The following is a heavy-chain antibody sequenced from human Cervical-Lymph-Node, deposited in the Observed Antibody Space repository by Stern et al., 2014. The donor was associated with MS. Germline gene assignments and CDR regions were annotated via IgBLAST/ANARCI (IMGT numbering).Heavy chain of an antibody. CDR3: VRTESFYYYDGMDV. J-gene: IGHJ6*02. Sequence: VQLLESGGGVVPPGRSLRLSCADSGSTFSKSAMHWVRQAPGKGLAGVAVISHDGSNKQYGDSVKGRLAISRDNSRNTLSLEIYSLRAEDTAVYYCVRTESFYYYDGMDVWGHGTTVIVSS. CDR2: ISHDGSNK. V-gene: IGHV3-30*09. CDR1: GSTFSKSA.